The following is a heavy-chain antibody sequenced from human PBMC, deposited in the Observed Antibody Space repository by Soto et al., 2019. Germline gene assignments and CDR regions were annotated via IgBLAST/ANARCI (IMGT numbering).Heavy chain of an antibody. V-gene: IGHV3-48*01. CDR1: GFTFSTYS. CDR2: ISSSGATI. J-gene: IGHJ1*01. Sequence: EVELVESGGGLVQPGGSLRLSCAASGFTFSTYSMNWVRQAPGKGLQWVSYISSSGATIYYADSVKGRFTISRDNAKNSLYLPLNSLRAEDTAVYYCARLRESYSSIWYALLWAHGSLVTVSS. D-gene: IGHD6-13*01. CDR3: ARLRESYSSIWYALL.